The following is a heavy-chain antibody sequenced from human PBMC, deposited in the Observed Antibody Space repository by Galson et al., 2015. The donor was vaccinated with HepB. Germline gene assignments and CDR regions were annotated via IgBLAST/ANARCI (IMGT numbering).Heavy chain of an antibody. CDR1: GYSFISYG. CDR3: ATVVSRNTIFAMETGSPTRGTDWFDP. Sequence: SVKVSCKVSGYSFISYGITWVRQAPGKGLEWMGGFDPEDGEKIYAQKFQGRVTMTEDTSTDTAYMELSSLRSEDTAVYYCATVVSRNTIFAMETGSPTRGTDWFDPWGQGTLVTVSS. D-gene: IGHD3-3*01. CDR2: FDPEDGEK. V-gene: IGHV1-24*01. J-gene: IGHJ5*02.